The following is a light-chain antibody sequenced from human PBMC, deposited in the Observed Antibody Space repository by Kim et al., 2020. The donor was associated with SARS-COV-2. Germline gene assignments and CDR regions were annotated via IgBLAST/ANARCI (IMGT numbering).Light chain of an antibody. CDR2: RNN. CDR1: SSNIGSNS. Sequence: QSVLTQPPSASGTPGQRVTISCSGSSSNIGSNSVYWYQQLPGTAPKLLIYRNNQRPSGVPDRFSGSKSGTSASLAISGLRSEDEADYYCAAWDDSLSVPYVFGTGTKVT. CDR3: AAWDDSLSVPYV. V-gene: IGLV1-47*01. J-gene: IGLJ1*01.